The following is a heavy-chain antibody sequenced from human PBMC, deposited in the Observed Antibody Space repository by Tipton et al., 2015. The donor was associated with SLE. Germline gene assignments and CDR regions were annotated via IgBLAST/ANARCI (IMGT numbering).Heavy chain of an antibody. CDR2: IHYSRTT. D-gene: IGHD5-24*01. V-gene: IGHV4-59*11. Sequence: TLSLTCTVSGGSITNHYWNWIRQPPGKGLEWIGYIHYSRTTHDNPSLKSRVTMSVDMSKNQFSLRLTSVTAADTAVYYCARRIEMATAHDAFDIWGQGTMVTVSS. J-gene: IGHJ3*02. CDR1: GGSITNHY. CDR3: ARRIEMATAHDAFDI.